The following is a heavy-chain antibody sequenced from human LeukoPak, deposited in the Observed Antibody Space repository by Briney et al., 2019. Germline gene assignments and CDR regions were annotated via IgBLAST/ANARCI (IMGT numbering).Heavy chain of an antibody. Sequence: GGSLRLSCAASGFTFSSYGMNWIRQAPGKGLEWVAVISDEGSNKYYADSVKGRFTISRDKSKNMLYLQMSSLRAEDTAVYYCATGGNKWNYRSYFDYWGQGTLVTVSS. J-gene: IGHJ4*02. CDR1: GFTFSSYG. CDR3: ATGGNKWNYRSYFDY. D-gene: IGHD1-7*01. CDR2: ISDEGSNK. V-gene: IGHV3-30*03.